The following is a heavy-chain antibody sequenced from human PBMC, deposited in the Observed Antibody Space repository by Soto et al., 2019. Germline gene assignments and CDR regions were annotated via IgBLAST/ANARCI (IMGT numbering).Heavy chain of an antibody. CDR3: AIRAGHDYYYGMDV. V-gene: IGHV1-8*01. D-gene: IGHD5-12*01. CDR1: GYTFTSYD. Sequence: QVQIVQSGAEVKKPGASVKVSCKASGYTFTSYDINWVRQATGQGLEWMGWLNPNSGNRGFAQNFQGRVTMSSDTSISTAYMDRSSLRSEDTAVYYCAIRAGHDYYYGMDVWGQGTTVTVS. CDR2: LNPNSGNR. J-gene: IGHJ6*02.